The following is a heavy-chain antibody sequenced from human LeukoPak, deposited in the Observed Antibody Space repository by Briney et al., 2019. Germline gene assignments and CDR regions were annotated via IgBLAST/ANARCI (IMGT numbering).Heavy chain of an antibody. CDR3: ARLEGSRIDP. CDR1: GGSISSYY. CDR2: IYYSGST. V-gene: IGHV4-59*08. D-gene: IGHD6-6*01. Sequence: PSETLSLTCTASGGSISSYYWSWIRQPPGKGLEWIGHIYYSGSTNYNPPLKSRVTISVDTSKNQFSLKLSSVTAADTAVYYCARLEGSRIDPWGQGTLVTVSS. J-gene: IGHJ5*02.